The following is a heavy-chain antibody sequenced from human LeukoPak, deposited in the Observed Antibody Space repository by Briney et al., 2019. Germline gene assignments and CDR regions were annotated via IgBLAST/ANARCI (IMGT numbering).Heavy chain of an antibody. CDR2: INPNSGGT. V-gene: IGHV1-2*07. CDR1: GYTFTDYY. J-gene: IGHJ4*02. CDR3: ARGTGAGGRGRLDS. Sequence: ASVKVSCKASGYTFTDYYIHWVRQPPGQGLEWMGWINPNSGGTNYAHKFLGRVTMTRDTSISTAYMDLSGLRSDGTAVYFCARGTGAGGRGRLDSWGQGTLVTVSS. D-gene: IGHD6-13*01.